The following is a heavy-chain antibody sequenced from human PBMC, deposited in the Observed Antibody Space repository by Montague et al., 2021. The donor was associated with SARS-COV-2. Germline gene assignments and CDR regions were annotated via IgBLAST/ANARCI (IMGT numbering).Heavy chain of an antibody. CDR2: IFHSGIT. Sequence: SETLSLTCAVSGGSINTNNWWTWVRQPPGEGLEWIGQIFHSGITNYNPSLESRVTISVDKSKSQFSLRLSSVTAADTAVYYCARGRLVGDSSSWYYFDYWGQGTLVAVSS. J-gene: IGHJ4*02. V-gene: IGHV4-4*02. CDR3: ARGRLVGDSSSWYYFDY. CDR1: GGSINTNNW. D-gene: IGHD6-13*01.